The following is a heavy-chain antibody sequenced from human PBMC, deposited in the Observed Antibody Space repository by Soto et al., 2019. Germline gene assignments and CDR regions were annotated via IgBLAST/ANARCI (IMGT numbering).Heavy chain of an antibody. D-gene: IGHD1-26*01. Sequence: GGSLRLSCAASGFTFSSYGMHWVRQAPGKGLEWVAVISYDGTNKYYADSVKGRFTLSRDNSKNTLYLQMNSLRAEDTAVYYCAKGPPYSGSPSFDYWGQGTLVTVSS. CDR3: AKGPPYSGSPSFDY. J-gene: IGHJ4*02. V-gene: IGHV3-30*18. CDR1: GFTFSSYG. CDR2: ISYDGTNK.